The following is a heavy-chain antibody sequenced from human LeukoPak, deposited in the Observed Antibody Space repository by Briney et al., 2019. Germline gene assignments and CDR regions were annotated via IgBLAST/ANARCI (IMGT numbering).Heavy chain of an antibody. J-gene: IGHJ4*02. V-gene: IGHV3-23*01. Sequence: PGGSLRLSCVVSGFTFSNYGMSWVRQAPGKGLEWVSVTTGSGGTTYYAGSVKGRFTISRDNSKNTLYLQMNSLRAEDTAIYYCVKDPIGRSSDWYDAYWGQGTLVTVSS. D-gene: IGHD6-19*01. CDR2: TTGSGGTT. CDR3: VKDPIGRSSDWYDAY. CDR1: GFTFSNYG.